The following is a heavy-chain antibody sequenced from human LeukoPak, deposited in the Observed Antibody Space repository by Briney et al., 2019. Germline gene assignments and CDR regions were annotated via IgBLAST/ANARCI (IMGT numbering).Heavy chain of an antibody. D-gene: IGHD1-26*01. V-gene: IGHV4-39*07. CDR2: IYYIGST. CDR1: GGSISSSSYY. J-gene: IGHJ6*03. CDR3: TRDGATGDYYYYMDV. Sequence: SETLSLTCTVPGGSISSSSYYWGWIRQPPRKGLEWIGRIYYIGSTYPNPSLQSRLTLSVDTSKHQFSLKLSSVTAAHTPVYFCTRDGATGDYYYYMDVWGKGTTVTVSS.